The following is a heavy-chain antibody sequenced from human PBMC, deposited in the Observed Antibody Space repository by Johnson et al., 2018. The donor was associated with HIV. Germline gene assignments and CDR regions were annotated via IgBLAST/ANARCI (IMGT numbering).Heavy chain of an antibody. J-gene: IGHJ3*02. Sequence: QVQLVESGGGLVQPGGSLRLSCAASGFTVSSNYMNWVRQAPGKGLEWVAVMSSDGFNKYYADSVKGRFTVSRDNSKNTLYLQMNSLKTEDTAVYYCTTAYQQWLGPDDAFDIWGQGTMVTVSS. CDR3: TTAYQQWLGPDDAFDI. D-gene: IGHD6-19*01. V-gene: IGHV3-30-3*01. CDR2: MSSDGFNK. CDR1: GFTVSSNY.